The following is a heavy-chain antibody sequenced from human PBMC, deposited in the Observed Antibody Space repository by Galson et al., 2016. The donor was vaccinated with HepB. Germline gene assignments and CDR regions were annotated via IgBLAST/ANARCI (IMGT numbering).Heavy chain of an antibody. D-gene: IGHD5-12*01. CDR2: IYYDGSNK. Sequence: SLRLSCAASGFTFSTFGMHWVRQAPGKGLEWVALIYYDGSNKYYADSAKGRFTISRDNSYNTLYLQMNSLRAEDTAVYYCARGRWIMDVWGQGTTVTVSS. J-gene: IGHJ6*02. V-gene: IGHV3-33*01. CDR3: ARGRWIMDV. CDR1: GFTFSTFG.